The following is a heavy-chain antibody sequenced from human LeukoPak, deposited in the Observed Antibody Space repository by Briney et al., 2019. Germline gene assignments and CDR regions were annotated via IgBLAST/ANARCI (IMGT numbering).Heavy chain of an antibody. D-gene: IGHD3-10*01. Sequence: GPSVKVSCKASGGTFSSYAISWVRQAPGQGLEWMGGIIPIFGTANYAQKFQGRVTITTDESTSTAYMELSSLRSEDTAVYYCASGGYGSGSYYSDYWGQGTLVTVSS. CDR3: ASGGYGSGSYYSDY. J-gene: IGHJ4*02. CDR2: IIPIFGTA. V-gene: IGHV1-69*05. CDR1: GGTFSSYA.